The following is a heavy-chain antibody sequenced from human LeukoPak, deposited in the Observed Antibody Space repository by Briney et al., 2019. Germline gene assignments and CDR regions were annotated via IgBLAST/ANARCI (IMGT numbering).Heavy chain of an antibody. D-gene: IGHD3-16*01. Sequence: GGSLRLSCAASGFTFSSYELYWVRQAPGKGLEWISYISSSSNTIKYADSVRGRFTISRDDARESLYLQMNSLRAEDTAIYYCGASRQYVGAFDIWGPGTLVTVSS. CDR2: ISSSSNTI. CDR3: GASRQYVGAFDI. CDR1: GFTFSSYE. J-gene: IGHJ3*02. V-gene: IGHV3-48*03.